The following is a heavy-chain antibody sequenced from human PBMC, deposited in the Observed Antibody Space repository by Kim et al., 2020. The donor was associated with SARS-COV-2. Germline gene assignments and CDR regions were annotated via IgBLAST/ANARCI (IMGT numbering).Heavy chain of an antibody. CDR3: ASLGGATVTTLHYYGMDV. J-gene: IGHJ6*02. Sequence: SETLSLTCTVSGGSISSYYWSWIRQPPGKGLEWIGYTYYSGSTNYNPSLKSRVTISVDTSKNQFSLKLSSVTAADTAVYYCASLGGATVTTLHYYGMDVWGQGTTVTVSS. D-gene: IGHD4-17*01. V-gene: IGHV4-59*01. CDR2: TYYSGST. CDR1: GGSISSYY.